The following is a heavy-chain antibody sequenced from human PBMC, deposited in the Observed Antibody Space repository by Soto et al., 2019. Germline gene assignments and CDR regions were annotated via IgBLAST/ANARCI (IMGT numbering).Heavy chain of an antibody. V-gene: IGHV1-2*02. Sequence: ASVKVSCKASGYTFTGYYMHWVRQAPGQGLEWMGWINPNSGGTNYAQKFQGRVTMTRDTSISTAYMELSRLRSDDTAVYYCARGLNYGDYVNFDYWGQGTLVTVSS. CDR1: GYTFTGYY. CDR3: ARGLNYGDYVNFDY. CDR2: INPNSGGT. J-gene: IGHJ4*02. D-gene: IGHD4-17*01.